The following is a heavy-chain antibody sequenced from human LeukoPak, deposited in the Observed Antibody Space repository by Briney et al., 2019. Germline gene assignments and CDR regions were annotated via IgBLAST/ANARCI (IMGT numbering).Heavy chain of an antibody. CDR1: GFTLSSYA. J-gene: IGHJ5*02. CDR3: ARPPRRYRLFSWFDP. D-gene: IGHD2-2*01. CDR2: ISYDGSNK. V-gene: IGHV3-30-3*01. Sequence: PGRSLRLSCAASGFTLSSYAMHWVRQAPGKGLEWVAVISYDGSNKYYADSVKGRFTISRDNSKNTLYLQMNSLRAEDTAVYYCARPPRRYRLFSWFDPWGQGTLVTVSS.